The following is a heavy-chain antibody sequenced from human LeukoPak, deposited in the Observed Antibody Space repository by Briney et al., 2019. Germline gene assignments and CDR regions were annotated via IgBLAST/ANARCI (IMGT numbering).Heavy chain of an antibody. D-gene: IGHD2-15*01. J-gene: IGHJ4*02. CDR3: AREYCSGGSCYWN. CDR1: GGSISSYY. V-gene: IGHV4-4*07. Sequence: SVTLSLTCTVSGGSISSYYWSWIRQPAGKGLEWIGRVYTSGSTNYNPSLKSRVTMSLDTSKNQFSLKLSSVTAADTAVYYCAREYCSGGSCYWNWGQGTLVTVSS. CDR2: VYTSGST.